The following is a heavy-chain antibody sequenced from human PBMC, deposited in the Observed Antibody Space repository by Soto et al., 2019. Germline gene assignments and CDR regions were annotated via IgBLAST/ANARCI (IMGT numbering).Heavy chain of an antibody. CDR1: GYTFTSYS. V-gene: IGHV1-18*01. J-gene: IGHJ5*02. Sequence: QVQLVQSGAEVKKPGASVKVSCKTSGYTFTSYSISWVRQAPGQGLEWMGWINVYNGNTKYAQNLQGRVTMNTATSTSTAYMELRSLRSDDTAVYYCARDLAVGWFDPWGQGTLVTVSS. D-gene: IGHD2-2*01. CDR2: INVYNGNT. CDR3: ARDLAVGWFDP.